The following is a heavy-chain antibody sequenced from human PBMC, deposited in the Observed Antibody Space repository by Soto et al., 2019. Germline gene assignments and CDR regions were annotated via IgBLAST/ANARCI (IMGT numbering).Heavy chain of an antibody. CDR3: ARKVSYCGGDCYSGDRPVYYFDY. V-gene: IGHV4-31*03. Sequence: SETLSLTCTVSGGSISSGGYYWSWIRQHPGKGLEWIGYIYYSGSTYYNPSLKSRVTISVDTSKNQFSLKLSSVTAADTAVYYCARKVSYCGGDCYSGDRPVYYFDYWGQGTLVTVSS. J-gene: IGHJ4*02. CDR2: IYYSGST. D-gene: IGHD2-21*02. CDR1: GGSISSGGYY.